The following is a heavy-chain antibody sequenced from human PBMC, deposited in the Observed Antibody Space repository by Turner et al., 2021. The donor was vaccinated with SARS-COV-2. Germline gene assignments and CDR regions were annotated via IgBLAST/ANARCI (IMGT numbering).Heavy chain of an antibody. CDR3: ASQASSFWYYYFDS. CDR1: GGSISSNYY. V-gene: IGHV4-39*01. Sequence: QLQLQESGPGLVKSSETLSLTCTVSGGSISSNYYWGWIRQPPGKRLEWIGSIYYSGTTYYNPSFRSRVTISVDTSKNQFSLKMSSVTAAETAVYYCASQASSFWYYYFDSWGQGTLVTVSS. D-gene: IGHD6-13*01. J-gene: IGHJ4*02. CDR2: IYYSGTT.